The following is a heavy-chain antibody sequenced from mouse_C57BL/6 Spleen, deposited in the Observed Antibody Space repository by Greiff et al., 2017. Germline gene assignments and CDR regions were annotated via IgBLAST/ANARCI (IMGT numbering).Heavy chain of an antibody. Sequence: VQLQQSGPVLVKPGASVKMSCKASGYTFTDYYMNWVKQSHGKSLEWIGVINPYNGGTSYNQKFKGKATLTVDQSSSTAYMELNSLTSEDAAVYYCARGGFTTVVFDYWGQGTTLTVSS. J-gene: IGHJ2*01. CDR3: ARGGFTTVVFDY. D-gene: IGHD1-1*01. CDR2: INPYNGGT. CDR1: GYTFTDYY. V-gene: IGHV1-19*01.